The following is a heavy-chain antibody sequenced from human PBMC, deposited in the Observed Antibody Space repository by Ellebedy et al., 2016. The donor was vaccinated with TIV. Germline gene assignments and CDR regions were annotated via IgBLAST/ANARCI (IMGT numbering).Heavy chain of an antibody. CDR2: IKQDGSEE. D-gene: IGHD2-15*01. V-gene: IGHV3-7*01. CDR3: ARQHVVSAPRGWFDP. J-gene: IGHJ5*02. Sequence: PGGSLRLSCAVSGFTFSSYWMSWVRQAPGKGLEWVASIKQDGSEEYYADSVKGRFTISRDNAKNSLYLQMNSLRAEDTAVYYCARQHVVSAPRGWFDPWGQGTLVTVSS. CDR1: GFTFSSYW.